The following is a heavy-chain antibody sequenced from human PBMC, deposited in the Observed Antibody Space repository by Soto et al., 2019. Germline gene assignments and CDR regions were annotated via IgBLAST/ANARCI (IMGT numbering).Heavy chain of an antibody. CDR1: GFTFKNYA. J-gene: IGHJ4*02. CDR3: AIRQYSTGWFDFDY. Sequence: EVQVLESGGGLVHPGGSLRLSCAASGFTFKNYAMNWVRQAPGKGLEWVSCISASGSTYYADSVKGRFTISRDDPRHTLYLQMNTLRADDTDVYYCAIRQYSTGWFDFDYWGRGTLVTVSS. V-gene: IGHV3-23*01. D-gene: IGHD6-19*01. CDR2: ISASGST.